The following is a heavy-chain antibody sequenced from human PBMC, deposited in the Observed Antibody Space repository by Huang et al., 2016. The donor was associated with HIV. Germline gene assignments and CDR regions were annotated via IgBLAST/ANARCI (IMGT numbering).Heavy chain of an antibody. J-gene: IGHJ6*03. CDR1: GFMFDNFG. CDR2: RRADGSNE. CDR3: ARAVDGFNSKGFYMDV. D-gene: IGHD5-12*01. Sequence: QVQLVESGGGVVQPGGSLRLSCGASGFMFDNFGMHWVRQAPGKGRGWVEFRRADGSNEYNGESGKGRFSISRDNFENMVYLQMNSLGDGDTAIYYCARAVDGFNSKGFYMDVWGKGTAVIVSS. V-gene: IGHV3-30*02.